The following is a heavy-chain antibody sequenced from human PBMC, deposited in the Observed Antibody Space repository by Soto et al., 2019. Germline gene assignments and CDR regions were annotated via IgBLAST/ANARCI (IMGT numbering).Heavy chain of an antibody. D-gene: IGHD3-22*01. J-gene: IGHJ3*02. CDR1: GYTFTTYG. Sequence: ASVKVSCKASGYTFTTYGISCVRQAPGQGLEWMGWISAYNGNTNYAQKLQGRVTMTTDTSTSTAYMELRSLRSDDTAVYYCARDGHYYDKKTSHAFDIWGQGTMVTVSS. CDR3: ARDGHYYDKKTSHAFDI. V-gene: IGHV1-18*01. CDR2: ISAYNGNT.